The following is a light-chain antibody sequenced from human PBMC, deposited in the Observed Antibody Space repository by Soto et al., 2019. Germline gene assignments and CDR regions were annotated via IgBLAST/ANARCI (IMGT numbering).Light chain of an antibody. CDR2: DTS. J-gene: IGKJ1*01. V-gene: IGKV3-15*01. CDR1: QFVSSR. Sequence: DIVVTQSPVTLSASPGERVTLSCRASQFVSSRLAWYQRRPGQVPRLLIYDTSTRAPGISARFSGSGSGTEFTLTISSLQSEDFAVYYCQEYIQWPPGMFGPGTTVDIK. CDR3: QEYIQWPPGM.